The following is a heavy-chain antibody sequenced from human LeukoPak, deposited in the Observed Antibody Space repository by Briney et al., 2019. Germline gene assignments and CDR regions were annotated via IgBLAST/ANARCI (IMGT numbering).Heavy chain of an antibody. J-gene: IGHJ4*02. Sequence: ASVKVSCKASGYTLTDYYMHWVRQAPGQGLEWMGRINPNSGGTNYAQKLQGRVTMTRDTSISTVYMELSRLRSDDTAVYYCARVGYYESSGYYEYWGQGTLVTVSS. CDR1: GYTLTDYY. CDR2: INPNSGGT. CDR3: ARVGYYESSGYYEY. D-gene: IGHD3-22*01. V-gene: IGHV1-2*06.